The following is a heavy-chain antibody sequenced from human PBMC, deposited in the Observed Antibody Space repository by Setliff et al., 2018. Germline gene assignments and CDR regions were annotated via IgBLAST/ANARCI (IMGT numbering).Heavy chain of an antibody. Sequence: TLSLTCAVYGGSFSGYYWSWIRQPPGKGLEWIGEINHSGSTNYNPSLKSRVTISVDTSKNQFSLKLSSVTAADTAVYYCTRGPDGYTYQGAFDIWGQGTMVTVSS. V-gene: IGHV4-34*01. J-gene: IGHJ3*02. CDR1: GGSFSGYY. CDR2: INHSGST. D-gene: IGHD5-12*01. CDR3: TRGPDGYTYQGAFDI.